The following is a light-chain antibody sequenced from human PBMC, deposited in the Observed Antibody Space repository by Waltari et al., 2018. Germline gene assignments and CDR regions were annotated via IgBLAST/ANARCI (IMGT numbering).Light chain of an antibody. Sequence: DIVMTQSPDSLAVSLGERATINCKSSQSVLYSSNNKNYLAWYQQKPGQPPRLLIYWASTRESGVPDRFSGSGSGTDVTLTISSLQAEDVAVYYCQQYSTPPWTFGQGTKVEIK. V-gene: IGKV4-1*01. CDR2: WAS. CDR3: QQYSTPPWT. J-gene: IGKJ1*01. CDR1: QSVLYSSNNKNY.